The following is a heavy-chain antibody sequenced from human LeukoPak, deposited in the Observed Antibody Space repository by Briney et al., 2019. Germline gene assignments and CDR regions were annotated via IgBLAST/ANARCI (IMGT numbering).Heavy chain of an antibody. CDR2: IFINGST. Sequence: SETLSLTCSVSGGSIRSFSWSWIRQPAGKGPEWIGRIFINGSTNYNPSLKSRVTMSVDMSKNQFSLKLTSVTAADTAVYFCARGVYSSGYYYHYYMDVWGKGTTVTVSS. CDR3: ARGVYSSGYYYHYYMDV. CDR1: GGSIRSFS. J-gene: IGHJ6*03. D-gene: IGHD5-18*01. V-gene: IGHV4-4*07.